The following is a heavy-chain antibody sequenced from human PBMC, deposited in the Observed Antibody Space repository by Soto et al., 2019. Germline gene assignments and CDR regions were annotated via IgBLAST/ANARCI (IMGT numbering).Heavy chain of an antibody. Sequence: EVQLLESGGGLVQPGGSLRLSCAASGFTFSSYAMSWVRQASGKGLEWVSVISGSGDSTNYADSVKDRFTISRDNSKNSLDVQMNSLRVEDTAVYYCANSSTWAHYDYMDVWGKGTTVTVSS. CDR1: GFTFSSYA. D-gene: IGHD2-2*01. V-gene: IGHV3-23*01. CDR3: ANSSTWAHYDYMDV. CDR2: ISGSGDST. J-gene: IGHJ6*03.